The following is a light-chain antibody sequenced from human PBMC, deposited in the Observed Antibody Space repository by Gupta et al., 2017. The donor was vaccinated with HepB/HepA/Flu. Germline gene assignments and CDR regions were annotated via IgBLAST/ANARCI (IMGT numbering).Light chain of an antibody. Sequence: DIQMTQSPSSLSASIGDRVTITCRASQNIDHFFNWYQQKPGKAPNLLIYATFTLQSGVPSRFSGGGSGTDFTLTISRLQPEDFATYYCQQSYSVPWTFGQGTQVEIK. V-gene: IGKV1-39*01. CDR1: QNIDHF. CDR2: ATF. CDR3: QQSYSVPWT. J-gene: IGKJ1*01.